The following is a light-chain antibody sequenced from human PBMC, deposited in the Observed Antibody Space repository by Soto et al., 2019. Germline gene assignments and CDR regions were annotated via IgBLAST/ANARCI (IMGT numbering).Light chain of an antibody. V-gene: IGKV1-8*01. CDR2: AAS. Sequence: AIRMTQSPSSLSASTGDRVTITCRASQGISSYLAWYQQKPGKAPKLLIYAASTLQSGVPSRISGSGSGTDFTLTISCLQSEDFATYYCQPYYSYPRTFGQGTKVEIK. CDR3: QPYYSYPRT. CDR1: QGISSY. J-gene: IGKJ1*01.